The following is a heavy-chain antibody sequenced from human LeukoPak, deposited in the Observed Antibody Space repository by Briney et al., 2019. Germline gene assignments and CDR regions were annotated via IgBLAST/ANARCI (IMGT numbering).Heavy chain of an antibody. CDR2: IKQDGSEK. Sequence: PGGSLRLSCAASGFTFSSYWMSWVRQAPGKGLEWVANIKQDGSEKYYVDSVKGRFTISRDNAKNSLYLQMNSLRAEDTAVYYCARAAFVYYDILTGNYYFDYWGQGTLVTVSS. CDR1: GFTFSSYW. D-gene: IGHD3-9*01. J-gene: IGHJ4*02. V-gene: IGHV3-7*01. CDR3: ARAAFVYYDILTGNYYFDY.